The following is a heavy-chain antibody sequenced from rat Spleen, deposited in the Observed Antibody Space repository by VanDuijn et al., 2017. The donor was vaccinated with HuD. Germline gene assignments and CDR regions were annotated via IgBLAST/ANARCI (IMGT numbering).Heavy chain of an antibody. Sequence: EVQLVESGGGVVQPGRSLKLSCAASGFTFSDYGLAWVRQAPTKGLEWVATISYGDSSGHSSTYYRDSVKGRFTISRDNAKSTLYLQMDSLRSEDTATYYCARRGNTGTTTWDYWGQGVMVTVSS. J-gene: IGHJ2*01. D-gene: IGHD1-5*01. CDR3: ARRGNTGTTTWDY. V-gene: IGHV5-29*01. CDR2: ISYGDSSGHSST. CDR1: GFTFSDYG.